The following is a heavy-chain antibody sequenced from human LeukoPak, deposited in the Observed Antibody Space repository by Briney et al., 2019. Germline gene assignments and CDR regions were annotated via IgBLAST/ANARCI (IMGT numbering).Heavy chain of an antibody. V-gene: IGHV4-38-2*02. CDR3: ATGRPRNATRLDDGLDM. CDR2: IYHSGST. D-gene: IGHD1-1*01. Sequence: PSETLSLTCTVSGYSISSGYYWGWIRQPPGKGLEWIGSIYHSGSTYYNPSLKSRVTISVDTSKNQFSLKLSSVTAADTAVYYCATGRPRNATRLDDGLDMWGQGTLVTVSS. CDR1: GYSISSGYY. J-gene: IGHJ3*02.